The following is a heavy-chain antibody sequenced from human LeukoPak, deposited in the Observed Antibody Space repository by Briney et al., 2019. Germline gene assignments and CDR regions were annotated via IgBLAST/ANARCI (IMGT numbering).Heavy chain of an antibody. CDR2: INHSGST. J-gene: IGHJ4*02. D-gene: IGHD1-26*01. V-gene: IGHV4-34*01. CDR3: ARARESGSLGPVGGY. Sequence: SETPSLTCAVYGGSFSGYYRSWIRQPPGKGLEWIGEINHSGSTNYNPSLKRRVTISVATSKDQFSLKLYSVTDTDTAVYYCARARESGSLGPVGGYWGQGTLVTVSS. CDR1: GGSFSGYY.